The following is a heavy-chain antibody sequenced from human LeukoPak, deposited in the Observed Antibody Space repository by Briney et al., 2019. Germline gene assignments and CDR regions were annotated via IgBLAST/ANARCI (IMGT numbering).Heavy chain of an antibody. V-gene: IGHV1-2*06. CDR3: ARAFVVGTPEYNWFDP. Sequence: ASVKVSCKASGYTFIAYYMHWVRQAPGQGPEWMGRINPNTGGTVYAQMFQGRVTMTRDTSINTANMELSSLTSDDPAVYYCARAFVVGTPEYNWFDPWGQGALVTVSS. CDR2: INPNTGGT. D-gene: IGHD2-15*01. J-gene: IGHJ5*02. CDR1: GYTFIAYY.